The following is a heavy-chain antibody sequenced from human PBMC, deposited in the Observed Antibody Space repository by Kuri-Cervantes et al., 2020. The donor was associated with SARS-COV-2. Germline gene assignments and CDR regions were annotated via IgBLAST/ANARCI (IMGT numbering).Heavy chain of an antibody. CDR3: ARDSPEYSSSSSVPFDY. CDR1: GGSIGSSNYY. Sequence: SETLSLTCTVSGGSIGSSNYYWGWIRQPPGKGLEWIGSIYYSGSTNYNPSLKSRVTISVDTSKNQFSLKLSSVTAADTAVYYCARDSPEYSSSSSVPFDYWGQGTLVTVSS. V-gene: IGHV4-39*07. J-gene: IGHJ4*02. CDR2: IYYSGST. D-gene: IGHD6-6*01.